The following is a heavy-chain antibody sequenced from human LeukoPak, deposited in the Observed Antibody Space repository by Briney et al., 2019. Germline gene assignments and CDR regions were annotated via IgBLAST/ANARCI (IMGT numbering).Heavy chain of an antibody. D-gene: IGHD1-14*01. V-gene: IGHV3-48*01. J-gene: IGHJ6*03. CDR2: ISSSSSTI. CDR3: ARESLLGNHPAYYYYYMDV. Sequence: GGSLRLSCAASGFTFSSYWMHWVRQAPGKGLEGVSYISSSSSTIYYADSVKGRFTISRDNAKNSLYLQMNSLRAEDTAVYYCARESLLGNHPAYYYYYMDVWGKGTTVTVSS. CDR1: GFTFSSYW.